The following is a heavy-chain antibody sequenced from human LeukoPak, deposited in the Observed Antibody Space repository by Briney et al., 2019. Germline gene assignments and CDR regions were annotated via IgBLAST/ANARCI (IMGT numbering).Heavy chain of an antibody. D-gene: IGHD2/OR15-2a*01. V-gene: IGHV3-23*01. CDR2: ISGSDGST. J-gene: IGHJ4*02. CDR3: AKDSAKKYDDY. Sequence: GGSLRLSCVASGFSFNSYAMSWVRQAPGKGLEWVSGISGSDGSTNYADSVKGRFTISRENSKNTLYLQMNSLRAEDTAVYYCAKDSAKKYDDYWGQGTLVTVSS. CDR1: GFSFNSYA.